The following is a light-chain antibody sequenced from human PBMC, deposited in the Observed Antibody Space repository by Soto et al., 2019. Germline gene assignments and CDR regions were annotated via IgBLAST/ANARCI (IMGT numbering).Light chain of an antibody. CDR3: QQSYSTRIS. Sequence: DIPLTQSPSPLSASVGDRVTITCRAGQSISTTLNWYQQKPGKAPKLLIYGASSLQSGVPSRFSVSGSGTDFTLTISSLQTEDIATSYCQQSYSTRISFGPGTTVDSK. V-gene: IGKV1-39*01. CDR1: QSISTT. J-gene: IGKJ3*01. CDR2: GAS.